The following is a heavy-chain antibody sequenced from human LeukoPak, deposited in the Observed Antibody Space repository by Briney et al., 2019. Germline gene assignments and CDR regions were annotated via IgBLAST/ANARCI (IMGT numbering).Heavy chain of an antibody. J-gene: IGHJ4*02. V-gene: IGHV4-4*07. D-gene: IGHD3-22*01. CDR2: ISTSGTT. CDR1: GGSISSYY. CDR3: ARDIGDYYDSSGYLFDY. Sequence: SETLSLTCTVSGGSISSYYWSWIRQPAGKGLEWIGRISTSGTTNYNPSLKSRVTMSVDTSKNQFSLKQSSVTAADTAVYYCARDIGDYYDSSGYLFDYWGQGTLVTVSS.